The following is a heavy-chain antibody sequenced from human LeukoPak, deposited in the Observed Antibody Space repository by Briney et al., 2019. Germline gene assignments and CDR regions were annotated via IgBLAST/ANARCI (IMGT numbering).Heavy chain of an antibody. CDR2: IYYTGSA. CDR3: ARDKEHTYGRYFAY. Sequence: SETLSLTCTVSGGSISSYYWSWIRQSPGKGLEWIGYIYYTGSAFYNPSLKSRVTISTDTSKNQFTLTLSSVTAADTAVYYCARDKEHTYGRYFAYWGQGALVTVSS. V-gene: IGHV4-59*01. CDR1: GGSISSYY. D-gene: IGHD3-10*01. J-gene: IGHJ4*02.